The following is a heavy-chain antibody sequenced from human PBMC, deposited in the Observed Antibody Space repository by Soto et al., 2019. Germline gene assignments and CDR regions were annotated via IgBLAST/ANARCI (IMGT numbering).Heavy chain of an antibody. CDR1: GFTVSSNY. D-gene: IGHD4-17*01. CDR3: ASMSPVTSIET. CDR2: IYSGGST. Sequence: GGSLRLSCAASGFTVSSNYMSWVRQAPGKGLEWVSVIYSGGSTYYADSVKGRFTISRDNSKNTLYLQMNSLRAEDTAVYYCASMSPVTSIETWGQGTLVTVSS. J-gene: IGHJ5*02. V-gene: IGHV3-66*01.